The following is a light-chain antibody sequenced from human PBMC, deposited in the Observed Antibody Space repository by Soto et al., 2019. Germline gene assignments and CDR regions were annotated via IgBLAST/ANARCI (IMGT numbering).Light chain of an antibody. CDR3: QQIYSAPLT. V-gene: IGKV1-39*01. Sequence: DIQLTQSPSSLSASVGDRVTITCRASQSITTYLNWYRQKPGKAPKLLIYAASSLQSGVPSRFSGSGSETEFTLSISSLQPEDFAPYFCQQIYSAPLTFGGGTKVDIK. CDR2: AAS. CDR1: QSITTY. J-gene: IGKJ4*01.